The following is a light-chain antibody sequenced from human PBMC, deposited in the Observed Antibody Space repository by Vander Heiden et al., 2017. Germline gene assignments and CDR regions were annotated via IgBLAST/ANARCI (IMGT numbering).Light chain of an antibody. CDR3: QQYGSSLLFT. CDR2: GAS. CDR1: QSVSSSY. V-gene: IGKV3-20*01. Sequence: EIVLTQSPGTLSLSPGERATLSCRASQSVSSSYLAWYQQKPGQAPRLLIYGASSRATGIPDFTLTISRLEPEDFAVYYCQQYGSSLLFTFGSGTKVDIK. J-gene: IGKJ3*01.